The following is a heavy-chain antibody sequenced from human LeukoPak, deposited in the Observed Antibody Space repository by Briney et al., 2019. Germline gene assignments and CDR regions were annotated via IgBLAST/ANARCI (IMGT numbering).Heavy chain of an antibody. J-gene: IGHJ1*01. V-gene: IGHV4-59*01. CDR2: IYYSGST. D-gene: IGHD1-26*01. CDR3: ASFRAILGYSQH. Sequence: SETLSLTCTVSGGSISSYYWSWIRQPPGKGLEWIGYIYYSGSTNYNPSLKSRVTISVDTSKNQFSLKLSSVTAADTAVYYCASFRAILGYSQHWSQGTLVTVSS. CDR1: GGSISSYY.